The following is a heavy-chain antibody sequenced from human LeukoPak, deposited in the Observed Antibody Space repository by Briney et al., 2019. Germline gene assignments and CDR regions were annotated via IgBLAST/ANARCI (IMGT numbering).Heavy chain of an antibody. CDR1: GYTFTSYG. CDR3: ASLPTGTMITNY. D-gene: IGHD3-22*01. J-gene: IGHJ4*02. Sequence: EASVKVSCKASGYTFTSYGISWVRQAPGQGLEWMGLINPSGDTTRYAQKFQGRVTMTRDTSTSTVYMEMSSLRSEDTAVYYCASLPTGTMITNYWGQGTLVTVSS. V-gene: IGHV1-46*01. CDR2: INPSGDTT.